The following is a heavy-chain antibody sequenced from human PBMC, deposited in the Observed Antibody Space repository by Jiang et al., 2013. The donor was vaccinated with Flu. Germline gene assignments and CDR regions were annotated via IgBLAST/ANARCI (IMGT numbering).Heavy chain of an antibody. Sequence: KPSETLSLTCTVSGGSISSSSYYWGWIRQPPGKGLEWIGSIYYSGSTYYNPSLKSRVTISVDTSKNQFSLKLSSVTAADTAVYYCARHGRPSFWATRGEPKANGMDVWGQGTTVTVSS. V-gene: IGHV4-39*01. D-gene: IGHD3-3*01. CDR2: IYYSGST. CDR3: ARHGRPSFWATRGEPKANGMDV. CDR1: GGSISSSSYY. J-gene: IGHJ6*02.